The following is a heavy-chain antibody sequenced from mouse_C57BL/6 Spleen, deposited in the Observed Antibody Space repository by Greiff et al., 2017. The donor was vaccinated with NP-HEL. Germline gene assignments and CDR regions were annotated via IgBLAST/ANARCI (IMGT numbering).Heavy chain of an antibody. V-gene: IGHV5-17*01. J-gene: IGHJ4*01. CDR3: ARDYGSLYAVDY. CDR1: GFTFSDYG. D-gene: IGHD1-1*01. CDR2: ISSGSSTI. Sequence: DVQLVESGGGLVKPEGSLKLSCAASGFTFSDYGMHWVRQAPEKGLEWVAYISSGSSTIYYADTVKGRFTISRDNAKNTLFLQMTSLRSEDTAMYYCARDYGSLYAVDYWGQGTSVTVSS.